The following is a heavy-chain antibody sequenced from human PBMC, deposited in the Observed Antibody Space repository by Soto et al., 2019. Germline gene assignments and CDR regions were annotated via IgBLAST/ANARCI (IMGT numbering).Heavy chain of an antibody. V-gene: IGHV4-59*01. CDR2: IYYDGST. D-gene: IGHD6-25*01. CDR1: GGSISTYY. Sequence: HVQLQESGPGLVKPSETLSLTCTVSGGSISTYYWSWIRQPPGKGLEWIGYIYYDGSTSYNPSLRSRVAIAVDTSKNQFCLVLRSVTSADAAVYYCAGDQLSSGLYVWFDPWGEGTLVTVSS. J-gene: IGHJ5*02. CDR3: AGDQLSSGLYVWFDP.